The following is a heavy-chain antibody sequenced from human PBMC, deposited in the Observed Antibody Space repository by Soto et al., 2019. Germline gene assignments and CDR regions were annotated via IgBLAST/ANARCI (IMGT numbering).Heavy chain of an antibody. D-gene: IGHD2-21*01. V-gene: IGHV3-23*01. Sequence: GGSLRLSCAASGFTFSSYAMSWVRQAPGKGLEWVSAISGSGGSTYYADSVKGRFTISRDNSKNTLYLQMNSLRAEDTAVYYCAKVSSYCGGDCVTYFDYWGQGTLVTVSS. CDR1: GFTFSSYA. J-gene: IGHJ4*02. CDR2: ISGSGGST. CDR3: AKVSSYCGGDCVTYFDY.